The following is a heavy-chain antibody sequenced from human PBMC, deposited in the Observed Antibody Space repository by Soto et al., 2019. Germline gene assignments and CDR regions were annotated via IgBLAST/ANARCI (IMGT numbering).Heavy chain of an antibody. J-gene: IGHJ6*02. CDR2: IHYSGSI. D-gene: IGHD2-21*02. Sequence: QLQLQQSGPGLVKPSQTLSLTCTVSGGSISYEYYHWTWIRQSPGKGLECIGYIHYSGSIIYNPSFKSRVTISVDTSKNQFSLQLSSVTAADTAVYFCAREDDGGDRDYYGLDVWGQGTTVTVSS. V-gene: IGHV4-30-4*08. CDR1: GGSISYEYYH. CDR3: AREDDGGDRDYYGLDV.